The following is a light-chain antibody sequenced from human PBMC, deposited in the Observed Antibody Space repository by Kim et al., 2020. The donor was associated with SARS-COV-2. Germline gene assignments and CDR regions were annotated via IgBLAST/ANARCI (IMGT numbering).Light chain of an antibody. CDR2: GAS. CDR3: QQYYDIPYT. Sequence: DIVMTQFPDSLAVPLGERATINCKSSQSVLPYSSSKNSLAWYQHKAGQPPELLIYGASTRASGVPDRFSGSVSGTDFTLTISSLQAEDVAVYYCQQYYDIPYTFGRGTKLEI. CDR1: QSVLPYSSSKNS. V-gene: IGKV4-1*01. J-gene: IGKJ2*01.